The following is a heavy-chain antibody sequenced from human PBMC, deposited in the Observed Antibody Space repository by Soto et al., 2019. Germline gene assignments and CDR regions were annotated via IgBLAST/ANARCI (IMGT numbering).Heavy chain of an antibody. CDR3: ARRPYGVEFAVAGTNNSQYYYGMDV. CDR1: GGTFSSYA. Sequence: GASVKVSCKASGGTFSSYAISWVRRAPGQGLEWMGGIIPIFGTANYAQKFQGRVTITADESTSTAYMELSSLRSEDTAVYYCARRPYGVEFAVAGTNNSQYYYGMDVCGQGTTVTVSS. V-gene: IGHV1-69*13. J-gene: IGHJ6*02. D-gene: IGHD6-19*01. CDR2: IIPIFGTA.